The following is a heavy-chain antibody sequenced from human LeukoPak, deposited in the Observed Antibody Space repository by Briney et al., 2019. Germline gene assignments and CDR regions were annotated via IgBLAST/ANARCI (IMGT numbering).Heavy chain of an antibody. D-gene: IGHD4-17*01. V-gene: IGHV3-7*01. CDR2: IKKDGSEK. Sequence: AGGSLRLSCAASGFTFSSYWMSWVRQAPGKGLEWVANIKKDGSEKYYVDSVKGRFTISRDNAKTSLYLQMNSLRAEDTALYYCARGHTAVTRHFDFWGQGTLVTVSS. CDR1: GFTFSSYW. CDR3: ARGHTAVTRHFDF. J-gene: IGHJ4*02.